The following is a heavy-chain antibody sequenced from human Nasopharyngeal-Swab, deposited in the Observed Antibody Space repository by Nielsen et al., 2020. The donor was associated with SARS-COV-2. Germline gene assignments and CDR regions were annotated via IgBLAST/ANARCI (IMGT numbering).Heavy chain of an antibody. Sequence: GESLKISCAASGFTFSTYWMNWVRQTPGKGLEWGANIKQDGSDKRYVDSVKGRFTISRDNAKNSLYLQMNSLRAEDTAVYYCAGGTGWVFNCWGQGTLVTVSS. CDR1: GFTFSTYW. D-gene: IGHD2-8*02. V-gene: IGHV3-7*01. J-gene: IGHJ4*02. CDR2: IKQDGSDK. CDR3: AGGTGWVFNC.